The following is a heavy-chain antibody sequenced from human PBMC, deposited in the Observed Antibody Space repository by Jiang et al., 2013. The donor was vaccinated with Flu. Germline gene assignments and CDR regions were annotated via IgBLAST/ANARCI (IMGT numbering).Heavy chain of an antibody. Sequence: SGAEVKRPGSSVKVSCKASGNTLGSYVISWVRQAPGQGLEWMGGIIPLFGTVNYAQNFQGRVTITADESTTTSDMELGSLTSDDTATYYCAKSESQGRAYMDVWGQGTTVSVSS. J-gene: IGHJ6*03. CDR1: GNTLGSYV. CDR3: AKSESQGRAYMDV. CDR2: IIPLFGTV. V-gene: IGHV1-69*01.